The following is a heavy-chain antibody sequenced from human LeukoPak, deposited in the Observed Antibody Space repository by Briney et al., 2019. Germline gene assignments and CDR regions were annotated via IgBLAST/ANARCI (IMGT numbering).Heavy chain of an antibody. J-gene: IGHJ4*02. D-gene: IGHD2-15*01. Sequence: GSLRLSCAASGFSFSDSWMDWVHQAPGKGLEWVANIKPDGSEIYYVDAVKGRFTISRDNAKNSLYLQMNSLRAEDTAVYYCTRSLDYWGQGILVTVSS. V-gene: IGHV3-7*02. CDR2: IKPDGSEI. CDR3: TRSLDY. CDR1: GFSFSDSW.